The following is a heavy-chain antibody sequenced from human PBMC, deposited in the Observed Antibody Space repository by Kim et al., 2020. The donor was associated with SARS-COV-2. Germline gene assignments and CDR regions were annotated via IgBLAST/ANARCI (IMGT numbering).Heavy chain of an antibody. CDR3: ATGQTIVVVPAAIRSYYYYYGMAG. V-gene: IGHV1-24*01. CDR1: GYTLTELS. CDR2: FDPEDGET. Sequence: ASVKVSCKVSGYTLTELSMHWVRQAPGKGLEWMGGFDPEDGETIYAQKFQGRVTMTEDTSTDTAYMELSSLRSEDTAVYYCATGQTIVVVPAAIRSYYYYYGMAGWGQGTTVTVSS. J-gene: IGHJ6*02. D-gene: IGHD2-2*01.